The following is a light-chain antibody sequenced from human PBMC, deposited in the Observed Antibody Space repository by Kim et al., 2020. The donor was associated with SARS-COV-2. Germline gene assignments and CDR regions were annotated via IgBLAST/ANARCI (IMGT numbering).Light chain of an antibody. CDR3: NSRGTTGNVV. CDR1: TVRTYS. Sequence: VALGQTVTITCQGETVRTYSVSWFQQKAGQAPILLMYANILRPPGIPERFSGSISGARASLAITGALPGDEADYYCNSRGTTGNVVFGGGTQLTVL. CDR2: ANI. V-gene: IGLV3-19*01. J-gene: IGLJ2*01.